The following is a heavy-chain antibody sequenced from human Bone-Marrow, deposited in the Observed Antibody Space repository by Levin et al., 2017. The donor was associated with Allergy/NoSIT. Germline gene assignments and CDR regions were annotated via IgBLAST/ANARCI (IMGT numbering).Heavy chain of an antibody. CDR3: AKGAGWVAGAVALI. CDR2: ISGSGTST. D-gene: IGHD6-19*01. V-gene: IGHV3-23*01. CDR1: GFTFSSYA. J-gene: IGHJ4*02. Sequence: GESLKISCAASGFTFSSYAMSWVRQAPGKGLDWVSAISGSGTSTYYADSVKGRFTISRDNSMTTPYLQMNSLRAEDTAVYYCAKGAGWVAGAVALIWGQGTLVTVSS.